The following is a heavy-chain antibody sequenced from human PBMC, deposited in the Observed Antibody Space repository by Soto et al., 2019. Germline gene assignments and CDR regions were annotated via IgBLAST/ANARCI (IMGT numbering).Heavy chain of an antibody. J-gene: IGHJ4*02. Sequence: LXLTCAVSASSFTSPSYRGWIRQSPGKGLEWIASVSHGGNTYYNPSLKSRVTISVDTSKNQFSLRLNSVTAADTAVYYCARVLTSGANWYFDSWGEGTLVTVS. CDR2: VSHGGNT. CDR1: ASSFTSPSY. V-gene: IGHV4-38-2*01. D-gene: IGHD4-4*01. CDR3: ARVLTSGANWYFDS.